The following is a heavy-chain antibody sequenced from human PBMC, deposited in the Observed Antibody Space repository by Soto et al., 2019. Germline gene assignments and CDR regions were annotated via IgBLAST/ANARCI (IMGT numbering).Heavy chain of an antibody. CDR1: GYTFTSYG. Sequence: ASVKVSCKASGYTFTSYGISWVRQAPGQGLEWMGWISAYNGNTNYAQKLQGRVTMTTDTSTSTAYMELRSLRSDDTAVYYCARKANFWSGYYSVSFDYGGQGPLVTVSS. V-gene: IGHV1-18*01. J-gene: IGHJ4*02. CDR2: ISAYNGNT. CDR3: ARKANFWSGYYSVSFDY. D-gene: IGHD3-3*01.